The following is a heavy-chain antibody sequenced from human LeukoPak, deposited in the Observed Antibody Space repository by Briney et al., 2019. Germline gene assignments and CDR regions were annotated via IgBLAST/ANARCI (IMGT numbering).Heavy chain of an antibody. D-gene: IGHD3-16*01. CDR1: GFTFSSYA. J-gene: IGHJ4*02. CDR3: AREGLWDY. V-gene: IGHV3-23*01. CDR2: FSSTGGNT. Sequence: GGSLRLSCAASGFTFSSYAMSWVRQAPGKGLEWVSGFSSTGGNTHYADSVKGRFTISRDNSKNTLFLQMNSLRVEDTAVYYCAREGLWDYWGQGTLVTVSS.